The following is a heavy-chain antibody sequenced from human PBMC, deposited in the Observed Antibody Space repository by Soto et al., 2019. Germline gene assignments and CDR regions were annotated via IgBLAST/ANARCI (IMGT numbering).Heavy chain of an antibody. CDR1: GSSFSIGTW. Sequence: FATLSLTCFVSGSSFSIGTWWSWVRQPPGKGLEWIGEIYHSGTTNYNPSLKSRLAISVDKFTNHFSLTLYSVTAADTAVYYCAIPGAGDFDFGGQGALVTVSS. D-gene: IGHD6-13*01. CDR2: IYHSGTT. V-gene: IGHV4-4*02. CDR3: AIPGAGDFDF. J-gene: IGHJ4*02.